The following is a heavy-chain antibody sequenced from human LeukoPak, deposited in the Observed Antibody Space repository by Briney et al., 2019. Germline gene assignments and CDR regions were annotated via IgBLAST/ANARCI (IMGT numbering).Heavy chain of an antibody. CDR1: GYTFTGYD. V-gene: IGHV1-8*01. J-gene: IGHJ4*02. CDR3: ARGKTDVYN. CDR2: MNPDSGNT. Sequence: GASVKVSCKASGYTFTGYDINWVRQAPGQGLEWMGWMNPDSGNTGYAQKLQGRVTMTRNTSINTAYLVLSSLISEDTAVYYCARGKTDVYNWGQGTLVTVSS. D-gene: IGHD1-14*01.